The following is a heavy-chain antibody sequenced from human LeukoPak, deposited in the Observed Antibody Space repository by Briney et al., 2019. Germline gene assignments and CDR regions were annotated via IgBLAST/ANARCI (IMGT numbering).Heavy chain of an antibody. Sequence: ASVKVSCMASGGTFSSYVISWVRQAPGQGLEWMGGIIPIFGTANYAQKFQGRVTITADESTSTAYMELSSLRSEDAAVYYCASRLERYCSGGSCYPEDYWGQGTLVTVSS. CDR1: GGTFSSYV. V-gene: IGHV1-69*13. D-gene: IGHD2-15*01. J-gene: IGHJ4*02. CDR3: ASRLERYCSGGSCYPEDY. CDR2: IIPIFGTA.